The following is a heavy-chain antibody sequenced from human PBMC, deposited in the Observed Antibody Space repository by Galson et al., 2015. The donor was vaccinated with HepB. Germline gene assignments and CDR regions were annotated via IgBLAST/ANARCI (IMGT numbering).Heavy chain of an antibody. CDR1: GYTFTDYT. D-gene: IGHD3-10*01. Sequence: SVKVSCKASGYTFTDYTINWVRQAPGQGLEWLGWINTKTANPTYAQGFTGRFVFSLDTSVNTSFLQFSSLKAEDTAIYHCARTPHYGPGGYSNVWFDPWGQGTLVTVSS. CDR3: ARTPHYGPGGYSNVWFDP. V-gene: IGHV7-4-1*02. J-gene: IGHJ5*02. CDR2: INTKTANP.